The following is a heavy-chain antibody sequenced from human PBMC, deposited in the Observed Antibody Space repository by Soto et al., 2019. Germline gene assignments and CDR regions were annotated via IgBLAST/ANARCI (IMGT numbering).Heavy chain of an antibody. CDR3: ASTTVVAATFDF. CDR1: GFAFRSYN. D-gene: IGHD2-15*01. J-gene: IGHJ4*02. Sequence: EVQLVESGGGLVKPGGSLTLSCGASGFAFRSYNMNWVRQAPGKGLEWVASLSSGSSNIYYADSVKGRFTITRDNAKTSLCMEMDGLRAEDSAVYYCASTTVVAATFDFWGQGTLVTVSS. V-gene: IGHV3-21*01. CDR2: LSSGSSNI.